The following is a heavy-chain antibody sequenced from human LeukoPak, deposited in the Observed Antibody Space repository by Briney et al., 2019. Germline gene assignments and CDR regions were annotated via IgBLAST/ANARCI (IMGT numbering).Heavy chain of an antibody. Sequence: PGGSLRLSCAASGFTFSSYWMHWVRQAPGKGLVWVSRINSDGSSTRYADSVKGRFTISRDNAKNTLYLQMNSLRAEDTAVYYCARDPSLYSSGWLFDYWGQGTLVTFST. D-gene: IGHD6-19*01. CDR1: GFTFSSYW. CDR2: INSDGSST. CDR3: ARDPSLYSSGWLFDY. J-gene: IGHJ4*02. V-gene: IGHV3-74*01.